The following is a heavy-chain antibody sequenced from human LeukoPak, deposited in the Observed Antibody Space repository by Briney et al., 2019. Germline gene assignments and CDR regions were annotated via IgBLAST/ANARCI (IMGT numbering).Heavy chain of an antibody. CDR1: GFTFSSYA. D-gene: IGHD3-10*02. J-gene: IGHJ6*04. V-gene: IGHV3-23*01. CDR3: AELGITMIGGV. Sequence: GGSLRLSCAASGFTFSSYAMSWVRQVSGKGLEWVSVISGSGGSTYYADSVKGRFTISRDNAKNSLYLQMNSLRAEDTAVYYCAELGITMIGGVWGKGTTVTISS. CDR2: ISGSGGST.